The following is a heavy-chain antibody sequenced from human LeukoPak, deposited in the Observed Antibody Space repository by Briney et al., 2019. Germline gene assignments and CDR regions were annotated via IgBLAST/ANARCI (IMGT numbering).Heavy chain of an antibody. V-gene: IGHV1-69*13. Sequence: ASVKLSCKASGGTFSSYAISWVRQAPGQGLEWMGGIIPIFGTANYAQKFQGRVTITADESTSTAYMELSSLRSEDTAVYYCARGDYYGSGSTAVYRPSLNVYYYYYYMDVWGKGTTVTISS. CDR1: GGTFSSYA. CDR2: IIPIFGTA. CDR3: ARGDYYGSGSTAVYRPSLNVYYYYYYMDV. J-gene: IGHJ6*03. D-gene: IGHD3-10*01.